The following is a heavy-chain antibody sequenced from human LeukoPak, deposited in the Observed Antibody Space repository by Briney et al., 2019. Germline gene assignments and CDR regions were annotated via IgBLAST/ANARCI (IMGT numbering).Heavy chain of an antibody. CDR2: IGTAGDT. V-gene: IGHV3-13*01. Sequence: GGSLRLSSAASGFAFNTYDMHWVRQAVGKGPEWVAGIGTAGDTYYLDSVKGRFTISRENGKNSLYLQMNSLRVGDTAVYYCARGTVGAGVFDVWGQGTLVTVS. D-gene: IGHD1-26*01. J-gene: IGHJ3*01. CDR1: GFAFNTYD. CDR3: ARGTVGAGVFDV.